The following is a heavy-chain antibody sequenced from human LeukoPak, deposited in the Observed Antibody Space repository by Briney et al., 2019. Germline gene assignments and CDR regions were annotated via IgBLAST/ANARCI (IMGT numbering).Heavy chain of an antibody. Sequence: ASVRVSCKASGYTFTSYGISWVQQAPGQGLEWMGWISAYNGNTNYAQKLQGRVTMTTDTSTSTAYMELRSLRSDDTAVYYCARDTPHYDFWSGYSHNWFDPRGQGTLVTVSS. CDR3: ARDTPHYDFWSGYSHNWFDP. CDR1: GYTFTSYG. D-gene: IGHD3-3*01. J-gene: IGHJ5*02. CDR2: ISAYNGNT. V-gene: IGHV1-18*01.